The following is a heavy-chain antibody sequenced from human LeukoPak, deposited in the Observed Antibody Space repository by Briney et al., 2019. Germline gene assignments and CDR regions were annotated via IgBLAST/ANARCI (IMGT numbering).Heavy chain of an antibody. CDR1: GFTFSSYS. D-gene: IGHD6-13*01. J-gene: IGHJ4*02. V-gene: IGHV3-21*01. Sequence: GGSLRLSCAASGFTFSSYSMHWVRQAPGKGLGWVSSISSSSSYIYYADSVKGRFTISRDNAKNSLYLQMNSLRAEDTAVYYCARGVAAAGLDYWGRGTLVTVSS. CDR3: ARGVAAAGLDY. CDR2: ISSSSSYI.